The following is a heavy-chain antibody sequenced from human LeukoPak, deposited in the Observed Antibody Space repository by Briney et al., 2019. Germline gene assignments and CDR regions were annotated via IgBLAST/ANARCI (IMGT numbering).Heavy chain of an antibody. CDR3: AKELWMVILQIDY. J-gene: IGHJ4*02. V-gene: IGHV3-23*01. D-gene: IGHD3-16*01. CDR1: GFNFGTYW. CDR2: ISGSGGST. Sequence: GASLRLSCATSGFNFGTYWMSWVRQAPGKGLEWVSAISGSGGSTYYADSVKGRFTISRDNSKNTLYLQMNSLRAEDTAVYYCAKELWMVILQIDYWGQGTLVTVSS.